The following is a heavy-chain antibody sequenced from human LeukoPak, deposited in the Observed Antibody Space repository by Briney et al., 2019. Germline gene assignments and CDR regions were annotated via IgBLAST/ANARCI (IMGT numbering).Heavy chain of an antibody. CDR2: IPYDGSNK. V-gene: IGHV3-30*01. J-gene: IGHJ1*01. Sequence: GGSLRLSCAASGFTFSSYAMHWVRQAPGKGLEWVAVIPYDGSNKYYADSVKGRFTISRDNSKNTLYLQMNSLRAEDTAVYYCAREHDYGGNRAEYFQHWGQGTLVTVSS. CDR3: AREHDYGGNRAEYFQH. D-gene: IGHD4-23*01. CDR1: GFTFSSYA.